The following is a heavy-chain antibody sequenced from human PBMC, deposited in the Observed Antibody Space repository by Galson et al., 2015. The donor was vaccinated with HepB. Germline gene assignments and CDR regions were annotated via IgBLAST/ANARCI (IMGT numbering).Heavy chain of an antibody. Sequence: TLSLTCAVSGGSISSGGYSWSWIRQPPGKGLEWIGYIYHSGSTYYNPSLKSRVTISVDRSKNQFSLKLSSVTAADTAVYYCARGGYDILTGSVHEFDYWGQGTLVTVSS. J-gene: IGHJ4*02. CDR1: GGSISSGGYS. V-gene: IGHV4-30-2*01. CDR3: ARGGYDILTGSVHEFDY. CDR2: IYHSGST. D-gene: IGHD3-9*01.